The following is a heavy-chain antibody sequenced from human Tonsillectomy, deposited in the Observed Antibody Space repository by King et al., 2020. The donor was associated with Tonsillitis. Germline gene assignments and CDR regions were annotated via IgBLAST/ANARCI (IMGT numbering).Heavy chain of an antibody. J-gene: IGHJ6*02. Sequence: QLQESGPGLVKPSETLSLTCTVSGFSISSYYWSWIRHSPGKGLEWIGYIYYSGSTNYNPFLKSRVTISVDTSNNQFSLRLSSVTAADTAVYYCARLTPITMIRVFNYYYHSMDVWGQGTTVTVSS. CDR3: ARLTPITMIRVFNYYYHSMDV. CDR1: GFSISSYY. CDR2: IYYSGST. D-gene: IGHD3-10*01. V-gene: IGHV4-59*08.